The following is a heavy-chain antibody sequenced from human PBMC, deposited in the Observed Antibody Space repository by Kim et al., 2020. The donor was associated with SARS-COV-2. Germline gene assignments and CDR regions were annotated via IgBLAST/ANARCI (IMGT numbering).Heavy chain of an antibody. Sequence: NKYDADSVKGRFTSSRDNSKNTLYLQMNSLRAEDTAVYYCAFAGDTAPGYWGQGTLVTVSS. CDR3: AFAGDTAPGY. J-gene: IGHJ4*02. CDR2: NK. D-gene: IGHD5-18*01. V-gene: IGHV3-33*01.